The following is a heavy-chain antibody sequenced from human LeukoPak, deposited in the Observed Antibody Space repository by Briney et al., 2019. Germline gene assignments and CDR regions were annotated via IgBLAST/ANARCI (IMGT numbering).Heavy chain of an antibody. CDR3: AKDSSAYSGSYYDY. V-gene: IGHV3-30*02. J-gene: IGHJ4*02. D-gene: IGHD1-26*01. CDR2: IQYDGSNK. CDR1: GFTFSSYG. Sequence: AGGSLRLSCAASGFTFSSYGMHWVRQAPGKGLEWVAFIQYDGSNKYYADSVKGRFTISRDNSKNTVYLQMNSLRAEDTAIYYCAKDSSAYSGSYYDYWGQGTLVT.